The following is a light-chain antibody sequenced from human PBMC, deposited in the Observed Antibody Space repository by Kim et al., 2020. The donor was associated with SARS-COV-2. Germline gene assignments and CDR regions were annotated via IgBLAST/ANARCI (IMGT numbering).Light chain of an antibody. CDR1: SSDVGGYNY. Sequence: QSALTQPASVSGSPGQSIAISCTGTSSDVGGYNYVSWYQQHPGKAPKLMIYDVTERPSGISDRFSGSKSGNTASLTISGLQADDGADYYCSSYTTSNTLVFGGGTQLTVL. CDR2: DVT. V-gene: IGLV2-14*01. CDR3: SSYTTSNTLV. J-gene: IGLJ2*01.